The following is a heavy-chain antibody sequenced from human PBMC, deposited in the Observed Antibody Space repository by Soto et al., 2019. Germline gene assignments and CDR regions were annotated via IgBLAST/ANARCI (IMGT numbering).Heavy chain of an antibody. CDR2: ISGTSSNV. V-gene: IGHV3-48*03. Sequence: EAQLVESGGGLVQPGGSLRLSCAASGFTFSRDEMNWVRQAPGKGLEWVAYISGTSSNVYYAYSVRGRFTSSRDTANNTLFLQMDSLRDEDTAVYYCVREEQRGWFNHKHFDSWGQGTLVTVSS. CDR3: VREEQRGWFNHKHFDS. CDR1: GFTFSRDE. J-gene: IGHJ5*01. D-gene: IGHD6-19*01.